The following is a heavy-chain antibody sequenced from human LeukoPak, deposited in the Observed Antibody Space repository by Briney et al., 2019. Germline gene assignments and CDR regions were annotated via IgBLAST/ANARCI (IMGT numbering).Heavy chain of an antibody. CDR3: AREKLIYYDSSGFDY. D-gene: IGHD3-22*01. CDR1: GFTVSSNY. V-gene: IGHV3-53*01. Sequence: GGSLRLSCAASGFTVSSNYMSWVRQAPGKGLEWVSVIYSGGSTYYADSVKGRFTISRDNSKNTLYLQMNSLRAEDTAVYYCAREKLIYYDSSGFDYWGQGTLVTVSS. CDR2: IYSGGST. J-gene: IGHJ4*02.